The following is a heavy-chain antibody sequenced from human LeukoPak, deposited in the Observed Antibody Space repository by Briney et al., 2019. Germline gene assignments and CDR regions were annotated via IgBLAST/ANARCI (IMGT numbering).Heavy chain of an antibody. J-gene: IGHJ4*02. D-gene: IGHD4-23*01. CDR2: INHSGST. Sequence: SETLSLTCAVYGGSFSGYYWSWIRQPPGKGLEWIGEINHSGSTNYNPSLKSRVTISVDTSKNQFSLKLSSVTAADTAVYYCAXXXPSTVVTAYYFDYWGQGTLVTVSS. CDR3: AXXXPSTVVTAYYFDY. V-gene: IGHV4-34*01. CDR1: GGSFSGYY.